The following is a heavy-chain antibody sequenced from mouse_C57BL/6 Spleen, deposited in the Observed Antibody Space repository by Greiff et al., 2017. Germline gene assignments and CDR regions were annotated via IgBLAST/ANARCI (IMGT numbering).Heavy chain of an antibody. V-gene: IGHV1-69*01. Sequence: QVQLQQSGAELVMPGASVKLSCKASGYTFTSYWMHWVKQRPGQGLEWIGEIDPSDSYTNYNQKFKGKSTLTVDKSSSTAYMQLSSLTSEDSAVYYCARSGGGNWYFDVWGTGTTVTVSS. CDR3: ARSGGGNWYFDV. CDR1: GYTFTSYW. J-gene: IGHJ1*03. CDR2: IDPSDSYT.